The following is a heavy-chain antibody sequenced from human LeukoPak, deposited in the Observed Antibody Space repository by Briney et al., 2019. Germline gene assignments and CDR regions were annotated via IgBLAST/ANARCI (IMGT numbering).Heavy chain of an antibody. Sequence: ASVKVSCKASGYTFTGYYMHWVRQAPGQGLEWMGWINPNSGGTNYAQKFQGRVTMTRDTSISTAYMELSRLGSDDTAVYYCARVRFLEWVYGMDVWGQGTTVAVSS. CDR1: GYTFTGYY. CDR3: ARVRFLEWVYGMDV. V-gene: IGHV1-2*02. J-gene: IGHJ6*02. CDR2: INPNSGGT. D-gene: IGHD3-3*01.